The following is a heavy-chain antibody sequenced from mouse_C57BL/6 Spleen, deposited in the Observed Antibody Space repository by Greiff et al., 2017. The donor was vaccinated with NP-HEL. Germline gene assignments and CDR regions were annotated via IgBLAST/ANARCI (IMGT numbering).Heavy chain of an antibody. V-gene: IGHV10-1*01. J-gene: IGHJ1*03. CDR2: IRSKSNNYAT. CDR3: VRQITTVVDWYFDV. D-gene: IGHD1-1*01. CDR1: GFSFNTYA. Sequence: EVKLVESGGGLVQPKGSLKLSCAASGFSFNTYAMNWVRQAPGKGLEWVARIRSKSNNYATYYADSVKDRFTISRDDSESMLYLQMNNLKTEDTAMYYCVRQITTVVDWYFDVWGTGTTVTVSS.